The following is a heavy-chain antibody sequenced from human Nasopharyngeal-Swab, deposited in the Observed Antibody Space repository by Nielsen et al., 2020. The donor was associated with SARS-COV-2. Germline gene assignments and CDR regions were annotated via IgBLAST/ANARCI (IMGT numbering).Heavy chain of an antibody. Sequence: VANIKEDGSEKNYVDSVKGRFTISRDNAKNSLYLQMNSLRADDTAVYYCARDTYYSGGSCYGYGMAVWGQGTTVTVSS. J-gene: IGHJ6*02. CDR2: IKEDGSEK. D-gene: IGHD2-15*01. V-gene: IGHV3-7*01. CDR3: ARDTYYSGGSCYGYGMAV.